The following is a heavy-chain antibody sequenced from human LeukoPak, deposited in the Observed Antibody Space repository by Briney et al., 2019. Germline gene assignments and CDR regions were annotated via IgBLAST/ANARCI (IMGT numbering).Heavy chain of an antibody. J-gene: IGHJ5*02. CDR1: GYTFTSYD. D-gene: IGHD2-2*01. CDR2: IIPIFGTA. CDR3: ARANTPAMHNWFDP. V-gene: IGHV1-69*13. Sequence: SVKVSCKASGYTFTSYDINWVRQATGQGLEWMGGIIPIFGTANYAQKFQGRVTITADESTSTAYMELSSLRSEDTAVYYCARANTPAMHNWFDPWGQGTLVTVSS.